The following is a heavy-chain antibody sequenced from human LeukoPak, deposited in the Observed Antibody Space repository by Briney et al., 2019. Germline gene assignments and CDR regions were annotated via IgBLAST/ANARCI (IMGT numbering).Heavy chain of an antibody. Sequence: SGGSLRLSCAASGFTFSSYAMSWVRQAPGKGLEWVSSISGSGGSTDYADSAKGRFTISRDNSKNTQYLQMNSLRAEDTAVYYCAKDQDSSGYPTKFDYWGQGALVTVSS. J-gene: IGHJ4*02. D-gene: IGHD6-19*01. CDR2: ISGSGGST. V-gene: IGHV3-23*01. CDR1: GFTFSSYA. CDR3: AKDQDSSGYPTKFDY.